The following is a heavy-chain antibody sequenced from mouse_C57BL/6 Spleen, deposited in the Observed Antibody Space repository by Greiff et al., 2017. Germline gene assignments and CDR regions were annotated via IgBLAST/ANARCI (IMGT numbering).Heavy chain of an antibody. CDR1: GFSLTSYA. V-gene: IGHV2-9-1*01. CDR3: ARNKRDHYAMDY. Sequence: QVQLQQSGPGLVAPSQSLSITCTVSGFSLTSYAISWVRQPPGKGLEWLGVIWTGGGKNYNSAHKTRLSISKDNSKSQVFLKMNRLQTDDTARYYCARNKRDHYAMDYWGQGTSVTVSS. CDR2: IWTGGGK. J-gene: IGHJ4*01.